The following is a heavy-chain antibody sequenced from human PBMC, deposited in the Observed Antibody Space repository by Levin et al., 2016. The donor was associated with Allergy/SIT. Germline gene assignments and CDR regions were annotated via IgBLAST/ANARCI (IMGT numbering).Heavy chain of an antibody. Sequence: SETLSLTCTVSGGSISSYYWSWIRQPPGKGLEWIGYIYYTGTTNYKPSLKSRVTISVDMSKNQFSLKLTSVTAADTAVYYCARTSTLRSYVRFDPWGQGTLVTVSS. CDR2: IYYTGTT. J-gene: IGHJ5*02. CDR3: ARTSTLRSYVRFDP. V-gene: IGHV4-59*01. CDR1: GGSISSYY. D-gene: IGHD3-3*01.